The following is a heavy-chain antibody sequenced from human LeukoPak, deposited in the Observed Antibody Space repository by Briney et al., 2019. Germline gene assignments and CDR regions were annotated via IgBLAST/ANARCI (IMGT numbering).Heavy chain of an antibody. Sequence: PGGSLRLSCAASGFTLSSHWMSWVRQAPGKGLEWVANIKQDGSEKFYVDSVKGRFTISRDNAKNSLYLQMNSLRAEDTAVYYCARDPITISHQRYYYYMDVWGKGTTVTVSS. CDR2: IKQDGSEK. D-gene: IGHD3-10*01. J-gene: IGHJ6*03. CDR3: ARDPITISHQRYYYYMDV. CDR1: GFTLSSHW. V-gene: IGHV3-7*01.